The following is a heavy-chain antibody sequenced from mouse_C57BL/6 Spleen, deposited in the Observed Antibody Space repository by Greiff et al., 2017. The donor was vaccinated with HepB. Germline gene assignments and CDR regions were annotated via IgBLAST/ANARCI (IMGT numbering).Heavy chain of an antibody. CDR3: ARHDYDEGFAY. Sequence: QVQLKESGSELRSPGSSVKLSCKDFDSEVFPIAYMSWVRQKPGHGFEWIGGILPSIGRTIYGEKFEDKATLDADTLSNTAYLELNSLTSEDSAIYYCARHDYDEGFAYWGQGTLVTVSA. D-gene: IGHD2-4*01. V-gene: IGHV15-2*01. CDR2: ILPSIGRT. J-gene: IGHJ3*01. CDR1: DSEVFPIAY.